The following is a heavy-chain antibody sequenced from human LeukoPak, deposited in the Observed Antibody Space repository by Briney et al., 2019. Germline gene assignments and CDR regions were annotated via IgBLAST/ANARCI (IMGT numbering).Heavy chain of an antibody. D-gene: IGHD6-13*01. J-gene: IGHJ3*02. V-gene: IGHV4-59*01. CDR2: IYYSGST. CDR1: GGSISSYY. CDR3: ATAAADHDAFDI. Sequence: SETLSLTCTVSGGSISSYYWSWIRQPPGKGLEWIGYIYYSGSTNYNPSLKSRATISVDTSKNQFSLKLSSVTAADTAVYYCATAAADHDAFDIWGQGTMVTVSS.